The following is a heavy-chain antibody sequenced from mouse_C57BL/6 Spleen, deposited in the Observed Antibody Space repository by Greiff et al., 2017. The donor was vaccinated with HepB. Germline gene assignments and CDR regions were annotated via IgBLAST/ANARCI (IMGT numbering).Heavy chain of an antibody. CDR2: INYDGSST. V-gene: IGHV5-16*01. Sequence: EVKLMESEGGLVQPGSSMKLSCTASGFTFSDYYMAWVRQVPEKGLEWVANINYDGSSTYYLDSLKSRFIISRDNAKNILYLQMSSLKSEDTATYYCARSTVVFDYWGQGTTLTVSS. D-gene: IGHD1-1*01. CDR3: ARSTVVFDY. J-gene: IGHJ2*01. CDR1: GFTFSDYY.